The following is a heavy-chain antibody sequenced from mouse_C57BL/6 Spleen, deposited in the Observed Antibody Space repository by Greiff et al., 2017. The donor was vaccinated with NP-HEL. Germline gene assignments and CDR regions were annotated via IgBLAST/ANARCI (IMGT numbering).Heavy chain of an antibody. D-gene: IGHD1-1*01. CDR2: INPSNGGT. V-gene: IGHV1-53*01. J-gene: IGHJ1*03. CDR3: ASGHYYGSRDWYFDV. Sequence: QVQLKQPGTELVKPGASVKLSCKASGYTFTSYWMHWVKQRPGQGLEWIGNINPSNGGTNYNEKFKSKATLTVDKSSSTAYMQLSSLTSEDSAVYYCASGHYYGSRDWYFDVWGTGTTVTVSS. CDR1: GYTFTSYW.